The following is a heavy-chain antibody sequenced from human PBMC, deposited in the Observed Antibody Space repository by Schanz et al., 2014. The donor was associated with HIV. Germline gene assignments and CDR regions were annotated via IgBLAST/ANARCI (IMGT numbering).Heavy chain of an antibody. CDR2: VIPIFGTT. CDR1: GGTFNSYG. CDR3: AAGNPYCSTTTCSLGFYYMDA. Sequence: QVQLVQSGAEVKKPGSSVKVSCKASGGTFNSYGISWVRQAPGQGLEWMGGVIPIFGTTDYAQKFQGRVSITADKSTTTTYMELSSLRSEDTAVYYCAAGNPYCSTTTCSLGFYYMDAWGQGTTVAVSS. J-gene: IGHJ6*03. V-gene: IGHV1-69*06. D-gene: IGHD2-2*01.